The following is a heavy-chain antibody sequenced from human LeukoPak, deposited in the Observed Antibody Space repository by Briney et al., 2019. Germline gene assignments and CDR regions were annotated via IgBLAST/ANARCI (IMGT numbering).Heavy chain of an antibody. Sequence: GRSLRLSCAASGFPFSTYFMHWVRQAPGKGLEWVADIASDGSHTFYVESVKGRFNISRDNSKNTLYLQMNSLRAEDTAVYFCARERQDTILHSGAFDIWGQGTMVTVSS. CDR3: ARERQDTILHSGAFDI. V-gene: IGHV3-30-3*01. J-gene: IGHJ3*02. CDR2: IASDGSHT. D-gene: IGHD2-21*01. CDR1: GFPFSTYF.